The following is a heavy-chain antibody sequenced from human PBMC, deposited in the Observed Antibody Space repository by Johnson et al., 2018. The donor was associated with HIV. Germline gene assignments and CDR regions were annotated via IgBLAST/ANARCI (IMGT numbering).Heavy chain of an antibody. D-gene: IGHD1-26*01. CDR1: GFTFSSYW. J-gene: IGHJ3*02. Sequence: VQLVESGGGLVQPGGSLRLSCAASGFTFSSYWMSWVRPAPGKGLEWVANIKQDGSENYYVDSVKGRFTISRDNAKNSLYLQMNSLRAEDMAVYYCAREGVGVNAFEIWGQGTMVTVSS. CDR3: AREGVGVNAFEI. V-gene: IGHV3-7*01. CDR2: IKQDGSEN.